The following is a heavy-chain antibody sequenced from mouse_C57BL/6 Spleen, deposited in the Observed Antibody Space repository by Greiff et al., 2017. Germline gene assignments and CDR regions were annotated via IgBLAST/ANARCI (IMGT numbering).Heavy chain of an antibody. D-gene: IGHD1-1*02. CDR3: ARYHYVYWYFDV. Sequence: VQLQQPGAELVRPGSSVKLSCKASGYTFTSYWMHWVKQRPIQGLEWIGNIDPSDSETHYNQKFKDKATLTVDKSSSTAYMQLSSLTSEDSAVYYCARYHYVYWYFDVWGTGTTVTVSS. CDR2: IDPSDSET. V-gene: IGHV1-52*01. J-gene: IGHJ1*03. CDR1: GYTFTSYW.